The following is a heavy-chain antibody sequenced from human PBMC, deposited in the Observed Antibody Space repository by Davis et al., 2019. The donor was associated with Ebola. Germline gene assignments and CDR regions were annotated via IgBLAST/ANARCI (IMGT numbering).Heavy chain of an antibody. V-gene: IGHV4-30-2*01. Sequence: TLSLTCAVSAGSTSSGGSSCSWPLQPPWKGLEWIGYIYHSRSTYYNPSLKSPVTISVHRSKNQFSLKLSYVTAADTAVYYCARGGDTAARFDYWGQGTLVTVSS. CDR3: ARGGDTAARFDY. CDR1: AGSTSSGGSS. J-gene: IGHJ4*02. D-gene: IGHD6-6*01. CDR2: IYHSRST.